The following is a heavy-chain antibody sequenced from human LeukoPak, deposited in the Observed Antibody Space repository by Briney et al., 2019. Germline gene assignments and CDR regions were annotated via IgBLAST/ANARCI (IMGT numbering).Heavy chain of an antibody. Sequence: SETLSLTCTVSGGSISSYYWSWIRQPPGKGLEWIGYIYYSGSTNYNPSLKSRVTISVDTSKNQLSLKLSSVTAADTAVYYCARHEAQWNAFDIWGQGTMVTVSS. CDR3: ARHEAQWNAFDI. CDR2: IYYSGST. V-gene: IGHV4-59*08. D-gene: IGHD6-19*01. J-gene: IGHJ3*02. CDR1: GGSISSYY.